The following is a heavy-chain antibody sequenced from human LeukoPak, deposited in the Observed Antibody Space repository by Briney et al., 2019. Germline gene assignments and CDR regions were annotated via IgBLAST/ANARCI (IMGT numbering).Heavy chain of an antibody. D-gene: IGHD3-10*01. V-gene: IGHV3-30*02. J-gene: IGHJ6*03. CDR2: IRYNGNNQ. CDR3: AKDSAFYYIDV. Sequence: PGGSLRLSCAASGFTFNNYGMHWVSQAPGKGLEWVAFIRYNGNNQYYADSVKGRFTISRDNSKNTLYLQMNSLKGDDTAVYYCAKDSAFYYIDVWGKGTTVIISS. CDR1: GFTFNNYG.